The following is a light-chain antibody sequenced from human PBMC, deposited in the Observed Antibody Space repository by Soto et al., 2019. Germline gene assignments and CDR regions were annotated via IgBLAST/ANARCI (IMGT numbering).Light chain of an antibody. CDR1: QNINNW. J-gene: IGKJ1*01. CDR3: QHTRT. Sequence: DFQMTQSPSTLSASVGDRVTITCRASQNINNWVAWYQQKPGKAPKFLIYDASTLQRGVSSRFSGSGFGTEFTLPTNCLQPDDSGSYYCQHTRTFGQGTKVEVK. V-gene: IGKV1-5*01. CDR2: DAS.